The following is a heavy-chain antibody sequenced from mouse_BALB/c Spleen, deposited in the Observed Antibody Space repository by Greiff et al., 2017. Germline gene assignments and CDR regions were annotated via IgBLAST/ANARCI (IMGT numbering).Heavy chain of an antibody. J-gene: IGHJ4*01. V-gene: IGHV14-3*02. Sequence: EVQRVESGAELVKPGASVKLSCTASGFNIKDTYMHWVKQRPEQGLEWIGRIDPANGNTKYDPKFQGKATITADTSSNTAYLQLSSLTSEDTAVYYCARRDGYYYAMDYWGQGTSVTVSS. CDR3: ARRDGYYYAMDY. D-gene: IGHD2-3*01. CDR2: IDPANGNT. CDR1: GFNIKDTY.